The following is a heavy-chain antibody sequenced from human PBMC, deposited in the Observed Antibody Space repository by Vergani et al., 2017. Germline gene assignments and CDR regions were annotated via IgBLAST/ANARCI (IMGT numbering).Heavy chain of an antibody. V-gene: IGHV3-15*01. Sequence: EVQLVESGGGLVKPGGSLRLSCAASGFTFSNAWMSWVRQAPGKGLEWVGRIKSKTDGGTTDYAAPVKGRFTISRDNSKNTLYLQMNSLRAEDTAVYYCAKDRGWEGVFDYWGQGTLVTVSS. CDR1: GFTFSNAW. CDR3: AKDRGWEGVFDY. D-gene: IGHD1-26*01. CDR2: IKSKTDGGTT. J-gene: IGHJ4*02.